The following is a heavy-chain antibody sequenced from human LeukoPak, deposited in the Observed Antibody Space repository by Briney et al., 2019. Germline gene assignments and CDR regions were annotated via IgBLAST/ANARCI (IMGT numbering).Heavy chain of an antibody. Sequence: GGSLRLSCAASGFIFSNYAMHWVRQAPGKGLNWVAFIRYDGNNKYYADSVKGRFTISRDNSKNMLYLEMNSLSTEDTAVYYCAKVRYCSGVNCYPDDNWGQGTLVTVSS. CDR3: AKVRYCSGVNCYPDDN. D-gene: IGHD2-15*01. CDR1: GFIFSNYA. CDR2: IRYDGNNK. V-gene: IGHV3-30*02. J-gene: IGHJ4*02.